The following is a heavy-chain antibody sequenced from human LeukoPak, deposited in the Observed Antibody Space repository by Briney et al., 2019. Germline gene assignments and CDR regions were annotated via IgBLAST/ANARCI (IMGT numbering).Heavy chain of an antibody. Sequence: ASVKVSCKASGYTFTSYDINWVQQATGQGLEWMGWMNPNSGNTGYAQKFQGRVTMTRNTSISTAYMELSSLRSEDTAVYYCARASGGGTMIVVVTNFDYWGQGTLVTVSS. J-gene: IGHJ4*02. CDR1: GYTFTSYD. CDR3: ARASGGGTMIVVVTNFDY. V-gene: IGHV1-8*01. D-gene: IGHD3-22*01. CDR2: MNPNSGNT.